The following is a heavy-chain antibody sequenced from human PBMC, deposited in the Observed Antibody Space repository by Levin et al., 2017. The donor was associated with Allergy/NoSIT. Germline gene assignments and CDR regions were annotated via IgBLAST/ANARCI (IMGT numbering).Heavy chain of an antibody. CDR2: IYYSGST. V-gene: IGHV4-30-4*01. D-gene: IGHD5-12*01. CDR1: GGSISSGDYY. J-gene: IGHJ4*02. Sequence: SQTLSLTCTVSGGSISSGDYYWSWIRQPPGKGLEWIGYIYYSGSTYYNPSLKSRVTISVDTSKNQFSLKLSSVTAADTAVYYCARDRVVATAHVFDYWGQGTLVTVSS. CDR3: ARDRVVATAHVFDY.